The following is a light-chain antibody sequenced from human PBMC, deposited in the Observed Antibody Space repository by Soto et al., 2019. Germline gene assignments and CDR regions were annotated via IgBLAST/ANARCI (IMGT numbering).Light chain of an antibody. CDR1: QSVSSSY. CDR2: GAS. V-gene: IGKV3-20*01. J-gene: IGKJ4*01. CDR3: QQYDESPLT. Sequence: DIVLTQSPGTLSLSPGERATLSCRASQSVSSSYFAWYQQKPGQAPRLLIYGASNRATGIPDRFSGGGTATHFTLTISRLEPEDFAVYYCQQYDESPLTFGGGTKVEIK.